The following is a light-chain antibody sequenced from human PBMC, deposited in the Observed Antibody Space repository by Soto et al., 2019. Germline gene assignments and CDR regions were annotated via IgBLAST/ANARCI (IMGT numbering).Light chain of an antibody. CDR3: QQYGSSGT. J-gene: IGKJ1*01. CDR1: QSVSNNY. Sequence: TQSPGTLSLSPGERATLSXXXSQSVSNNYLAWYQQKPGQAPRLLIYGASNRATGIPDRFSGSGSGTDFTLTISRLEPEDFAVYYCQQYGSSGTFGQGTKVEIK. CDR2: GAS. V-gene: IGKV3-20*01.